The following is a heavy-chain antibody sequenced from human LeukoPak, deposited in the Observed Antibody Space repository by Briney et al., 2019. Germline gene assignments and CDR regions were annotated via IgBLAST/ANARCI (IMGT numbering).Heavy chain of an antibody. CDR2: ISAYNGNT. Sequence: GASVKVSCKASGYTFTSYGISWVRQAPGQGLEWMGWISAYNGNTNYAQKLQGRVTMTTDTSTSTAYMELRSLRSDDTAVYYCARDIGVDYYGSGSFDYWGQGTLVTVSS. J-gene: IGHJ4*02. D-gene: IGHD3-10*01. CDR1: GYTFTSYG. CDR3: ARDIGVDYYGSGSFDY. V-gene: IGHV1-18*01.